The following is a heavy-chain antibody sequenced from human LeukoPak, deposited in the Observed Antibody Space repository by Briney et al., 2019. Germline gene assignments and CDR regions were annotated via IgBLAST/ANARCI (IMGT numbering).Heavy chain of an antibody. D-gene: IGHD6-19*01. CDR1: GFTFSSYS. Sequence: KAGGSLRLSCAASGFTFSSYSMNWVRQAPGKGLEWVSSISSSSSYIYYADSVKGRFTISRDNAKNTLYLQMNSLRAEDTAVYYCARDSSGWYGLDYWGQGTLVTVSS. J-gene: IGHJ4*02. CDR2: ISSSSSYI. CDR3: ARDSSGWYGLDY. V-gene: IGHV3-21*01.